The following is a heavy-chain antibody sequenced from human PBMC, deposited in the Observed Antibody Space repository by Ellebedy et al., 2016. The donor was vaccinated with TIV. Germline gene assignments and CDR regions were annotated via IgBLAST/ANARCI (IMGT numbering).Heavy chain of an antibody. V-gene: IGHV1-2*02. Sequence: ASVKVSXXASGYTFTGYYMHWVRQAPGQGLEWMGWINPNSGDTNYAQKLQGRVTMTTDTSTSTAYMELRSLRSDDTAVYYCARRGGYCTSTSCYYYYGLDVWGQGTTVTVSS. J-gene: IGHJ6*02. CDR2: INPNSGDT. D-gene: IGHD2-2*01. CDR3: ARRGGYCTSTSCYYYYGLDV. CDR1: GYTFTGYY.